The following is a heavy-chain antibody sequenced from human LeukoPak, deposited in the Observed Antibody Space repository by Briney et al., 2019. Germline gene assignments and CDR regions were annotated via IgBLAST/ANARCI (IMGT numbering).Heavy chain of an antibody. D-gene: IGHD3-22*01. V-gene: IGHV4-4*09. CDR1: GGSISSYY. CDR2: IYTSGST. CDR3: ARPRYYDSPHAFNI. J-gene: IGHJ3*02. Sequence: SETLSLTCTVSGGSISSYYWSWIRQPPGKGLEWIGYIYTSGSTNYNPSLKSRVTISVDTSKNQFSLKLSSVTAADTAVYYCARPRYYDSPHAFNIWGQGTMVTVSS.